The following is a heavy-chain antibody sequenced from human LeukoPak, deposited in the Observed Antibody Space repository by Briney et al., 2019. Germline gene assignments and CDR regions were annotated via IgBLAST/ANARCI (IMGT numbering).Heavy chain of an antibody. J-gene: IGHJ4*02. CDR2: IYYSGST. D-gene: IGHD4-17*01. V-gene: IGHV4-59*08. Sequence: SETLSLTCTVSGGSISSYYWSWTRQPPGKGLEWIGYIYYSGSTNYNPSLKSRVTISVDTSKNQFSLKLSSVTAADTAVYYCARLNYGDYIDYWGQGTLVTVSS. CDR1: GGSISSYY. CDR3: ARLNYGDYIDY.